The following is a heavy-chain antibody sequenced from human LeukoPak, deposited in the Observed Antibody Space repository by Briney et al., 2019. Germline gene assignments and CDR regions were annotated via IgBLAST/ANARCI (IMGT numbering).Heavy chain of an antibody. V-gene: IGHV1-2*02. CDR1: GYTFTSYG. D-gene: IGHD3-22*01. CDR2: INPNSGGT. Sequence: ASVEVSCKASGYTFTSYGISWVRQAPGQGLEWMGWINPNSGGTNSAQKFRGRVTMSRDTSISTAYMELSRLRSDDTAVYYCARGYYYDSSGYYYWGQGTLVTVSS. J-gene: IGHJ4*02. CDR3: ARGYYYDSSGYYY.